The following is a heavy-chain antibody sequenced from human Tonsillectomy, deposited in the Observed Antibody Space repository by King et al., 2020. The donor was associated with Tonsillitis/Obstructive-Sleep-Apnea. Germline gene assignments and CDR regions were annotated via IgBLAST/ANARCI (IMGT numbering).Heavy chain of an antibody. CDR1: GFTFSSYG. CDR2: ISYDGSNK. V-gene: IGHV3-30*18. D-gene: IGHD3-3*02. CDR3: AKDLNRGLAPRAYYFDY. J-gene: IGHJ4*02. Sequence: VQLVESGGGVVQPGRSLRLSCAASGFTFSSYGTHWVRQAPGKGLEWVAVISYDGSNKYYADSVKGRFTISRDNSKNTLYLQMNSLRAEDTAVYYCAKDLNRGLAPRAYYFDYWGQGNLVNVSS.